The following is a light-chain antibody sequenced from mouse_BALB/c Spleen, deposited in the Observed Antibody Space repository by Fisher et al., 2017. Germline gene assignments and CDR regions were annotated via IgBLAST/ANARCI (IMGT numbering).Light chain of an antibody. CDR3: QQWSSNPLT. V-gene: IGKV4-59*01. J-gene: IGKJ5*01. CDR1: SSVSS. CDR2: DTS. Sequence: IVLTQSPAIMSASPGEKVTMTCSASSSVSSSYLHWYQQKSGTSPKRWIYDTSKLASGVPARFSGSGSGTSYSLTISSMEAEDAATYYCQQWSSNPLTFGAGTKLELK.